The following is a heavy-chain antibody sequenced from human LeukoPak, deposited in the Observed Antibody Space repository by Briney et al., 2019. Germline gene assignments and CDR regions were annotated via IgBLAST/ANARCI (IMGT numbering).Heavy chain of an antibody. CDR3: ASAYDSSGYYFDAFDI. CDR1: GGSISSSSYY. Sequence: SETLSLTCTVSGGSISSSSYYWGWIRQPPGKGLEWIGSIYYSGSTYYNPSLKSRVTISVDTSKNQFSLKLSSVTAADTAVYYCASAYDSSGYYFDAFDIWGQGTMVTVSS. CDR2: IYYSGST. V-gene: IGHV4-39*01. J-gene: IGHJ3*02. D-gene: IGHD3-22*01.